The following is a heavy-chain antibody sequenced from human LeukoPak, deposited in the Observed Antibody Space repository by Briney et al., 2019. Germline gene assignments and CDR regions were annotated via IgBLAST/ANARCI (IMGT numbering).Heavy chain of an antibody. CDR2: IYYSGST. CDR3: ARARLIGYDYVWGSYRQYYFDY. D-gene: IGHD3-16*02. V-gene: IGHV4-59*01. CDR1: GGSISSYY. J-gene: IGHJ4*02. Sequence: PSETLSLTCTVSGGSISSYYWSWIRQPPGKGLEWIGYIYYSGSTNYNPSLKSRVTISVDTSRNQFSLKLSSLTAADTAVYYCARARLIGYDYVWGSYRQYYFDYWGQGTLVTVSS.